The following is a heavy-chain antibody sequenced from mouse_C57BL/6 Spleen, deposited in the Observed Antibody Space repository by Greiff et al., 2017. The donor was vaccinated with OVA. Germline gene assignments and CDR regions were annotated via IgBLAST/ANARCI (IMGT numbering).Heavy chain of an antibody. CDR3: TGGYYGYWFDY. V-gene: IGHV6-3*01. J-gene: IGHJ2*01. Sequence: EVKVEESGGGLVQPGGSMKLSCVASGFTFSNYWMNWVRQSPEKGLEWVAQIRLKSDNYATHYAESVKGRFTISRDDSKSSVYLQMNNLRAEDTGIYYCTGGYYGYWFDYWGQGTTLTVSS. CDR2: IRLKSDNYAT. CDR1: GFTFSNYW. D-gene: IGHD1-2*01.